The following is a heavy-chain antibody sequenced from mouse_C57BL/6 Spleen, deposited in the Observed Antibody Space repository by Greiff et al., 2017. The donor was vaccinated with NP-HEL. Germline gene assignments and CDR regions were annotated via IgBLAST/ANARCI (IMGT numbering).Heavy chain of an antibody. D-gene: IGHD4-1*01. Sequence: DVMLVESGGGLVQPGGSLKLSCAASGFTFSDYYMYWVRQTPEKRLEWVAYISNGGGSTYYPDTVKGRFTISRDNAKNTLYLQMSRLKSEDTAMYYCARHRVTGTPFDYWGQGTTLTVSS. V-gene: IGHV5-12*01. CDR3: ARHRVTGTPFDY. CDR2: ISNGGGST. J-gene: IGHJ2*01. CDR1: GFTFSDYY.